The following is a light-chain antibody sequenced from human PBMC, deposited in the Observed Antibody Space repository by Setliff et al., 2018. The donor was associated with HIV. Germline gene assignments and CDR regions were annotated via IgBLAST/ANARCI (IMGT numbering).Light chain of an antibody. Sequence: QSALTQPGSVSGSPGQSITISCTGTSSDIGVSNYVSWYQQHPGKAPKLMIYEVRNRPSGVSNRFSGSKSGNTASLTISGLQAEDEADYYCSSYAITNTLPFGTGTKVTVL. J-gene: IGLJ1*01. CDR3: SSYAITNTLP. CDR1: SSDIGVSNY. V-gene: IGLV2-14*01. CDR2: EVR.